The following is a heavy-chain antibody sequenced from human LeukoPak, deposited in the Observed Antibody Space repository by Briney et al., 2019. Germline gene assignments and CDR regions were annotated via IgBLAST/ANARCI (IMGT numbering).Heavy chain of an antibody. D-gene: IGHD3-9*01. CDR3: ATLRHY. V-gene: IGHV3-23*01. Sequence: GGSLRLSCAASGFTFNSYAMSWVRHAPGMGLEWVSTISGFGGSTYYADSVKGRFTISRDNSKNTLYLQMNSLRAEDTAIYYCATLRHYWGQGTLVTVSS. J-gene: IGHJ4*02. CDR2: ISGFGGST. CDR1: GFTFNSYA.